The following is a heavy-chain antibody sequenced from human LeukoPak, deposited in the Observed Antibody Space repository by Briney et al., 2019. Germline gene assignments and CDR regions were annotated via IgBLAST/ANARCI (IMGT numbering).Heavy chain of an antibody. Sequence: PSETLSLTCTVSGGSISSGDYYWSWIRQPPGKGLEWIGYIYYSGSTYYHPSLKSRVTISVDTSKNQFSLKLSSVTAADTAVYYCARDSRVVAATANPPADVWGKGTTVTVSS. CDR3: ARDSRVVAATANPPADV. D-gene: IGHD2-15*01. CDR1: GGSISSGDYY. CDR2: IYYSGST. J-gene: IGHJ6*04. V-gene: IGHV4-30-4*01.